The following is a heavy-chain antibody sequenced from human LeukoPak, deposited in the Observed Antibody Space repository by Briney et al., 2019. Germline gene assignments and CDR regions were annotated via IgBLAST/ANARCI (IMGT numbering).Heavy chain of an antibody. CDR3: ARASYYYGSGSYQGYFDY. CDR1: GFTFSSYA. D-gene: IGHD3-10*01. V-gene: IGHV3-30*01. CDR2: ISYDGSNK. Sequence: PGGSLRLSCAASGFTFSSYAMHWVRQAPGKGLEWVAVISYDGSNKYYADSVKGRFTISRDNSKNTLYLQMNSLRAEDTAVYYCARASYYYGSGSYQGYFDYWGQGTLVTVSS. J-gene: IGHJ4*02.